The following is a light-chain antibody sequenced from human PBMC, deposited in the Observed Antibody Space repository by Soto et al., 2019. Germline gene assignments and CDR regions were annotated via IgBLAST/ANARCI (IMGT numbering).Light chain of an antibody. CDR1: QAISSH. V-gene: IGKV1-13*02. CDR3: QQIKSYPRVT. CDR2: GAS. J-gene: IGKJ1*01. Sequence: AIQLTQSPSSLSASVGDRVSITCRASQAISSHLAWYQQKPGTGPKLLIHGASVLQTGVPSRFSGSGNGPGTDFTRTISSLQPEDFATYFCQQIKSYPRVTFGQGTKVDIE.